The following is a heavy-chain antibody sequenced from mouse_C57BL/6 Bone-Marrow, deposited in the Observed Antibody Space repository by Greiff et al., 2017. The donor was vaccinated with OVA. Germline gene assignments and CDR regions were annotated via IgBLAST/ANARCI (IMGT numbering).Heavy chain of an antibody. CDR2: IYPRSGYT. V-gene: IGHV1-81*01. J-gene: IGHJ2*01. CDR3: ARDSSGYGYFDY. Sequence: QVQLQQSGAELARPGASVKLSCKASGYTFTSYGISWVKQRTGQGLEWIGEIYPRSGYTYYNEKFKGKATLTADKSSSTAYMELRSLTSEDSAVYFCARDSSGYGYFDYWGQGTTLTVSS. CDR1: GYTFTSYG. D-gene: IGHD3-2*02.